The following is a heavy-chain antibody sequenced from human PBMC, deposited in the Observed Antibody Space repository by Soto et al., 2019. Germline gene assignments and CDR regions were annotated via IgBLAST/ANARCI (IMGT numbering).Heavy chain of an antibody. V-gene: IGHV3-7*01. CDR2: IKQDGSEK. CDR1: GFVFKDSS. CDR3: AREMDPGSYFDY. Sequence: GGSLRLSCAASGFVFKDSSIHWVRQAPGKGLEWVANIKQDGSEKYYVDSVRGRFTISRDNAKNSLYLQMNSLRAEDTAVYYCAREMDPGSYFDYWGQGTLVTVSS. J-gene: IGHJ4*02.